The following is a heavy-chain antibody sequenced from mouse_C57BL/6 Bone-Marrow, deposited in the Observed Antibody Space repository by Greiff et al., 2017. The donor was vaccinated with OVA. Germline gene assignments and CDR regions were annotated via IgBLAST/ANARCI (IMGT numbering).Heavy chain of an antibody. CDR1: GYTFTSYW. J-gene: IGHJ4*01. CDR3: AMRVRMDY. CDR2: IDPSDSYT. Sequence: QQSCKASGYTFTSYWMHWVKQRPGQGLEWIGEIDPSDSYTNYNQKFKGKSTLTVDKSSSTAYMQLSSLTSEDSAVYYCAMRVRMDYWGQGTSVTVSS. V-gene: IGHV1-69*01.